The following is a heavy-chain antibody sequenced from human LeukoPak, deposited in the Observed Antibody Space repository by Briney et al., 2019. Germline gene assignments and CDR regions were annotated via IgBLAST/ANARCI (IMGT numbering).Heavy chain of an antibody. Sequence: ASVKVSCKASGYTLTSYGISWVRQAPGQGLEWMGWISAYNGNTNYAQKLQGRVTMTTDTSTSTAYMELRSLRSDDTAVYYCARDGMVRGVINRKGPRPSWFDPWGQGILVTVSS. J-gene: IGHJ5*02. CDR2: ISAYNGNT. CDR1: GYTLTSYG. V-gene: IGHV1-18*04. D-gene: IGHD3-10*01. CDR3: ARDGMVRGVINRKGPRPSWFDP.